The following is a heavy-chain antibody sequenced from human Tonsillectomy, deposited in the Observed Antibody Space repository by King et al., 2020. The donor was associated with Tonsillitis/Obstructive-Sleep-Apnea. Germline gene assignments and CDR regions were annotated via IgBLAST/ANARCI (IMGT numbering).Heavy chain of an antibody. D-gene: IGHD1-26*01. CDR1: GFTFSSYA. J-gene: IGHJ3*02. Sequence: VQLVESGGGLVQPGGSLRLSCAASGFTFSSYAMSWVRQAPGKGLEWVSGISGSGGSTYYADYVKGRFTISRDNYKNSLYVQMNSLRAEDTAVYYCAKDHTTSIVRVTSYAFDIWGQGTMVTVSS. V-gene: IGHV3-23*04. CDR2: ISGSGGST. CDR3: AKDHTTSIVRVTSYAFDI.